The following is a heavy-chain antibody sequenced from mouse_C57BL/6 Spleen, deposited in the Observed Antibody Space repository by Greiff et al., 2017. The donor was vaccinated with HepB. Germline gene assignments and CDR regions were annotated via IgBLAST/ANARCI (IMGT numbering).Heavy chain of an antibody. J-gene: IGHJ1*03. D-gene: IGHD1-1*01. CDR3: ARRGYYGSSPLYWYFYV. CDR1: GYTFTDHT. V-gene: IGHV1-78*01. Sequence: VKLQESDAELVKPGASVKISCKVSGYTFTDHTIHWMKQRPEQGLEWIGYIYPRDGSTKYNEKFKGKATLTADKSSSTAYMQLNSLTSEDSAVYFCARRGYYGSSPLYWYFYVWGTGTTVTVSS. CDR2: IYPRDGST.